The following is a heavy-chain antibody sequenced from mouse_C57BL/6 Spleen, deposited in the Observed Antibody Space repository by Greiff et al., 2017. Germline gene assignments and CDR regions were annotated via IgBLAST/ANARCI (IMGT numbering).Heavy chain of an antibody. V-gene: IGHV1-26*01. Sequence: EVQLQQSGPELVKPGASVKISCKASGYTFTDYYLNWVKQSHGQSLEWIGDINPHTGGTSYTQKFKGKATLTVDKSSSTAYMELRSLTSEDSAFYYCAQTVTAMDYWGQGTSVTVAS. D-gene: IGHD4-1*01. CDR1: GYTFTDYY. J-gene: IGHJ4*01. CDR2: INPHTGGT. CDR3: AQTVTAMDY.